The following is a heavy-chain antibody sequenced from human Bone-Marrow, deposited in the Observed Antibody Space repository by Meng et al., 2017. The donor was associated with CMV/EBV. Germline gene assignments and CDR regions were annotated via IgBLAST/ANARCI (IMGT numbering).Heavy chain of an antibody. J-gene: IGHJ3*02. CDR3: AREPGRGAFDI. D-gene: IGHD3-10*01. V-gene: IGHV3-74*01. CDR2: IYSDGIST. CDR1: GINFNTYW. Sequence: GESLKISCAVSGINFNTYWMRWVRQAPGKGLVWLSRIYSDGISTRYADSGKGRFTISRDNTNNTLYLQMNGLRAEDTAVYYCAREPGRGAFDIWGQGTMVTVSS.